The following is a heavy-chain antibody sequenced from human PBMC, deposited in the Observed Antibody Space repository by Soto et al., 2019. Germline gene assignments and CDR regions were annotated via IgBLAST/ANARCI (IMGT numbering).Heavy chain of an antibody. CDR1: GDSISSSNYY. Sequence: SETLSLTCTVSGDSISSSNYYWGWIRQPPGMGLEWIGNIYYIIPSLESRVTISVDTSRNQFSLKLDSVTATDTAVYYCARSDWPNRAFDIWGQGTMVTVS. D-gene: IGHD2-21*01. J-gene: IGHJ3*02. V-gene: IGHV4-39*01. CDR3: ARSDWPNRAFDI. CDR2: IYYI.